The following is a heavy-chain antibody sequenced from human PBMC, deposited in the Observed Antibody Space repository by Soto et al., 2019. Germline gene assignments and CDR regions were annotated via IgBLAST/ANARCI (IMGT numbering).Heavy chain of an antibody. CDR3: AKDFGMSSSWETFDY. V-gene: IGHV3-9*01. D-gene: IGHD6-13*01. CDR2: ISWNSGSI. CDR1: GLTFDDYA. Sequence: PGGSLRLSCAASGLTFDDYAMHWVRQAPGKGLEWVSGISWNSGSIGYADSVKGRFTISRDNAKNSLYLQMNSLRAEDTALYYCAKDFGMSSSWETFDYWGQGTLVTVSS. J-gene: IGHJ4*02.